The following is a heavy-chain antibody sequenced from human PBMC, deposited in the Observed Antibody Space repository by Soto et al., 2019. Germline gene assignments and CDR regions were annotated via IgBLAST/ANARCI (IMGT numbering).Heavy chain of an antibody. CDR3: ARWICRQRSYATDV. Sequence: PWETLSISCTVSGDSVTSVSDYWSWIRQPPGKGLEWIGYIYYSGSADYNPSLGSRVTISIDTSKNQFSLKLTSVTAADTAVYYGARWICRQRSYATDVCYPGSILSVSS. J-gene: IGHJ6*02. V-gene: IGHV4-61*01. D-gene: IGHD2-2*03. CDR2: IYYSGSA. CDR1: GDSVTSVSDY.